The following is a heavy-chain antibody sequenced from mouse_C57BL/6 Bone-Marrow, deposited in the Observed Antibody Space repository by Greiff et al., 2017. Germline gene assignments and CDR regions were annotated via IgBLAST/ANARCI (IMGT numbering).Heavy chain of an antibody. CDR2: IHPNSGST. V-gene: IGHV1-64*01. CDR3: ARDYGRGYWYFDV. Sequence: QVQLQQSGAELVKPGASVKLSCKASGYTFTSYWMHWVKQRPGQGLEWIGMIHPNSGSTNYNEKFKSKATMTVDKSSSTAYMQLSSLTSEDSAVYFCARDYGRGYWYFDVWGTGTTVTVSS. CDR1: GYTFTSYW. J-gene: IGHJ1*03. D-gene: IGHD1-1*01.